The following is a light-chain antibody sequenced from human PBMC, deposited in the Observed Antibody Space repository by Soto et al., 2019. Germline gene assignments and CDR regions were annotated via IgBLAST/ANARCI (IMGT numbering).Light chain of an antibody. CDR2: DAS. CDR1: QSVSYY. CDR3: QQYNNCPIT. J-gene: IGKJ5*01. Sequence: EIVLTQSPGTLSLSPGERATLSCRSSQSVSYYLAWYQQKPGQAPRLLIYDASNRATGIPARFSGRGSGTDFTLTISSLQSEHFAVYYCQQYNNCPITSGQGTRLEI. V-gene: IGKV3-11*01.